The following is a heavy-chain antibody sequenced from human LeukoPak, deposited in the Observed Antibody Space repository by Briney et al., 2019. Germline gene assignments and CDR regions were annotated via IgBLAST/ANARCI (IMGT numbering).Heavy chain of an antibody. J-gene: IGHJ4*02. V-gene: IGHV3-23*01. CDR3: AKEEAISAALRY. D-gene: IGHD6-13*01. CDR2: ISRRGDRT. CDR1: GFTISSSA. Sequence: PGGSLRLSCAAFGFTISSSAMNWVRQAPGKGLEWVSGISRRGDRTFYADSVKGRFTISRDISKNTLYLQMNSLRADDAAVYYCAKEEAISAALRYWGQGTLVTVSS.